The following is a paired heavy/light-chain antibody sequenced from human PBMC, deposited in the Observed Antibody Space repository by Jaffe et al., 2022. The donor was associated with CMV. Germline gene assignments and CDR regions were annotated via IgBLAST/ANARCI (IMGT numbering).Light chain of an antibody. V-gene: IGKV3-15*01. CDR1: QSVSSN. CDR2: GAS. J-gene: IGKJ1*01. CDR3: QQYNKWPPGGT. Sequence: EIVMTQSPATLSVSPGERATLSCRASQSVSSNLAWYQQKPGQAPRLLIYGASTRATGIPARFSGSGSGTEFTLTIRSLQSEDFAVYYCQQYNKWPPGGTFGQGTKVEIK.
Heavy chain of an antibody. V-gene: IGHV4-34*01. J-gene: IGHJ6*03. CDR1: GGSFSGYY. Sequence: QVQLQQWGAGLLKPSETLSLTCAVYGGSFSGYYWSWIRQPPGKGLEWIGEINDSGGTNYNPSLKSRVTISADTSKNQFSLKLSSVTAADTAVYYCARGPNRPQTLRRGYYYMDVWGKGTTVTVSS. CDR2: INDSGGT. CDR3: ARGPNRPQTLRRGYYYMDV.